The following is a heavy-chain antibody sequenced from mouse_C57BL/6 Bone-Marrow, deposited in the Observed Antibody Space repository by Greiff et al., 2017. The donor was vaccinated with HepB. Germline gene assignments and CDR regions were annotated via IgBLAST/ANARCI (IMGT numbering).Heavy chain of an antibody. CDR3: ASVYDYDGYAMDY. J-gene: IGHJ4*01. D-gene: IGHD2-4*01. V-gene: IGHV5-4*03. Sequence: EVMLVESGGGLVKPGGSLKLSCAASGFTFSSYAMSWVRQTPEKRLEWVATISDGGSYTYYPDNVKGRFTISRDNAKNNLYLQMSHLKSEDTAMYYCASVYDYDGYAMDYWGQGTSVTVSS. CDR2: ISDGGSYT. CDR1: GFTFSSYA.